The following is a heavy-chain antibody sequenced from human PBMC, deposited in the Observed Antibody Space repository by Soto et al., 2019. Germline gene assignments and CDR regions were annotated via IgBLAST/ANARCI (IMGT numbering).Heavy chain of an antibody. J-gene: IGHJ5*02. Sequence: QVQLVQSGAEVKKPGASVKVSCKASGYTFITYDINWVRQATGQGLEWVGWVNPDSGKTDYARKFQGRVTMTRNTSISTGYMELSVLRSEDTAVYYCARGNWFDPWGQGTLVTVSS. CDR1: GYTFITYD. CDR3: ARGNWFDP. CDR2: VNPDSGKT. V-gene: IGHV1-8*01.